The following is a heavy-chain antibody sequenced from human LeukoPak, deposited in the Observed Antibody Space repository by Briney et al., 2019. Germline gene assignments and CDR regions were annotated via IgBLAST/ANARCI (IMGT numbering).Heavy chain of an antibody. CDR3: ASTSIAVAADY. CDR1: GGSINSGGYY. D-gene: IGHD6-19*01. Sequence: SQTLSLTCTVSGGSINSGGYYWSWIRQHPGKGLEWIGYIYYNGSTYYNPSLKSRVTISVDTSKNQFSLKLSSVTAADTAVYYCASTSIAVAADYWGQGTLVTVSS. CDR2: IYYNGST. J-gene: IGHJ4*02. V-gene: IGHV4-31*03.